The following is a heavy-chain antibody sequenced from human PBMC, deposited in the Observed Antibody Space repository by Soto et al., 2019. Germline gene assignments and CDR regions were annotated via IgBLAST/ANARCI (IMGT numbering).Heavy chain of an antibody. J-gene: IGHJ5*02. D-gene: IGHD1-1*01. CDR2: MNHSGST. CDR1: RVSFTGYY. Sequence: SGALSHNCAVYRVSFTGYYRSWIRQPPGRGREWIGEMNHSGSTNYNPSRKSRVAISVDTSKNQFSLKLSSVTAAERAVYYCATWKRHWFDPLGQ. CDR3: ATWKRHWFDP. V-gene: IGHV4-34*01.